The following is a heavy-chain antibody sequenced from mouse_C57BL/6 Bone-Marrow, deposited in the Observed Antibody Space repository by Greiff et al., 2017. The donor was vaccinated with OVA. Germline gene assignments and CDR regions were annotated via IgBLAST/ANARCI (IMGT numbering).Heavy chain of an antibody. J-gene: IGHJ1*03. CDR2: INPSNGGT. V-gene: IGHV1-53*01. D-gene: IGHD1-1*01. CDR3: LLINTVVDWYFDD. Sequence: QVQLQQPGTELVKPGASVKLSCTASGYTFTSYCMHWVKQRPGQGLEWIGNINPSNGGTNYTEKFKSKATLTVDKSSSTAYMQLSSLTSEGCAVYYCLLINTVVDWYFDDWGTGTTVTVSA. CDR1: GYTFTSYC.